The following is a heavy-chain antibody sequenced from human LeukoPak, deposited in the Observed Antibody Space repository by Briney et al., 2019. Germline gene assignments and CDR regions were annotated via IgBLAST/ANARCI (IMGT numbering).Heavy chain of an antibody. J-gene: IGHJ4*02. CDR2: INRAGRST. CDR1: GFTFSSDW. D-gene: IGHD3-9*01. V-gene: IGHV3-74*01. CDR3: ARHPYDILTGPSFDY. Sequence: QPGGSLRLSCAASGFTFSSDWMHWVRQAPGKGLVWVSRINRAGRSTSHADSVKGRFIISGDNDKYTLYQQKNRLAAEATAYYCSARHPYDILTGPSFDYWGQGTLVTVSS.